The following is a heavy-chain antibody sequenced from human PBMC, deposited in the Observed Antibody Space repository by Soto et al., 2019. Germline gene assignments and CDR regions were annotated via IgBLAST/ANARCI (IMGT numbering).Heavy chain of an antibody. J-gene: IGHJ4*01. V-gene: IGHV1-69*06. CDR1: GGTFSSYA. CDR2: IIPIFGYT. CDR3: ARDAQIGHGYSVYDTY. D-gene: IGHD5-12*01. Sequence: SVKVSCKASGGTFSSYAISWVRQAPGQGLEWMGGIIPIFGYTSYAQKFQGRVTMAGDTSTSTGYMQLSSLRSEDTAVYYCARDAQIGHGYSVYDTYWGQGTLVTVSS.